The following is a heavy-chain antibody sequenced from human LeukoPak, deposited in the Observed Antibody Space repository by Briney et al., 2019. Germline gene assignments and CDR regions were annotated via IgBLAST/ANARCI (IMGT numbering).Heavy chain of an antibody. V-gene: IGHV3-20*04. J-gene: IGHJ4*02. D-gene: IGHD2-8*02. CDR1: GFSFDHYW. Sequence: PGGSLRLSCAASGFSFDHYWMCLVRQAPGKGLEWVSGINWNGGSTGYADSVKGRFTISRDNAKNSLYLQMNSLRAEDTALYYCVRWRATGGYYFDYCGQGTLVTVSS. CDR2: INWNGGST. CDR3: VRWRATGGYYFDY.